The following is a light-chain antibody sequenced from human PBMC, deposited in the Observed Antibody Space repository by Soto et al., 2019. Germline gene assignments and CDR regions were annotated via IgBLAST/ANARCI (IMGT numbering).Light chain of an antibody. Sequence: DIQMTQSPSTLSASVGDRVTITCRASQSISIWLAWYQQKPGKAPKLLIYKASSLESGVPSRLSGSGSGTEFTITISSLQHDDFATDYCQQYNSSPTFGQGTKVEIK. CDR2: KAS. CDR1: QSISIW. J-gene: IGKJ1*01. V-gene: IGKV1-5*03. CDR3: QQYNSSPT.